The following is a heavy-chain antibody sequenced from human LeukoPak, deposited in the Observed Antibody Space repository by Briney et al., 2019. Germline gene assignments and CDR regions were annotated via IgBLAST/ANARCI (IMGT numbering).Heavy chain of an antibody. CDR1: GYTFTSYG. CDR2: ISAYNGNT. D-gene: IGHD4-17*01. CDR3: ARVDQMTTVTRAVGY. Sequence: ASVTVSCKCSGYTFTSYGISGVGQPPAQGGEGMGLISAYNGNTNYAQKLQGRVTMTTDTSTRTTYMELRSLRSDDTAVYYCARVDQMTTVTRAVGYWGQGTLVTVSS. J-gene: IGHJ4*02. V-gene: IGHV1-18*01.